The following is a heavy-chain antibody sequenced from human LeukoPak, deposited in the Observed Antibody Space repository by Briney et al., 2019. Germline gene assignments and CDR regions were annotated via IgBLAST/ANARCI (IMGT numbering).Heavy chain of an antibody. CDR3: ARTYSTSSNFDY. CDR1: GGSISSYY. J-gene: IGHJ4*02. D-gene: IGHD2-2*01. V-gene: IGHV4-4*09. Sequence: SETLSLTCTVSGGSISSYYWSWIRQPPGKGLEWIGYIYSSGSTNYNPSLKSRVTISVDTSKEQFSLKLSSVTAADTALYYCARTYSTSSNFDYWGQGTLVTVSS. CDR2: IYSSGST.